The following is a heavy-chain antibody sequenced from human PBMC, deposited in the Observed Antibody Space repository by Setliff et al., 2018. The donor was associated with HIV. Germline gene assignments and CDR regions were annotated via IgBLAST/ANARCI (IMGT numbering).Heavy chain of an antibody. CDR2: INLIGRT. D-gene: IGHD6-13*01. V-gene: IGHV4-34*01. CDR3: ARLLRSGYSTTWYEGGAAWWFDP. CDR1: GGSFSGYY. Sequence: SETLSLTCAVYGGSFSGYYWNWIRQPPGKGLEWVGEINLIGRTNYNPSLKSRVTISVDMSKNQFSLNLSSVTAADTAVYYCARLLRSGYSTTWYEGGAAWWFDPWGQGTLVTVSS. J-gene: IGHJ5*02.